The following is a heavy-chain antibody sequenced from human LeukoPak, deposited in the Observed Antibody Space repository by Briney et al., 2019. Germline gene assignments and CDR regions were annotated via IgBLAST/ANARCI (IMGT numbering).Heavy chain of an antibody. CDR2: IIGSSSYI. V-gene: IGHV3-21*04. D-gene: IGHD5-24*01. CDR3: AREERDGYNYLFDY. Sequence: PGGSLRLSSAASGCSFSSYIRSWVRQAPEKGLGWGSSIIGSSSYIYYADSVKGRFTISRENAKNTLYLQMNSLRAEDTAVYYCAREERDGYNYLFDYWGQGTLVTVSS. J-gene: IGHJ4*02. CDR1: GCSFSSYI.